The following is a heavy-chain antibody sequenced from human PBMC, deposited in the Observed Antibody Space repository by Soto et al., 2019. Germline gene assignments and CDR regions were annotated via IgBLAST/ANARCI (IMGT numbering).Heavy chain of an antibody. CDR1: GFTLHNYG. J-gene: IGHJ4*02. CDR2: IWYDGLRQ. D-gene: IGHD2-21*01. V-gene: IGHV3-33*01. CDR3: ARGGGGGLFEH. Sequence: GGSMRLSCVGSGFTLHNYGVHWVRQAPGKGLEWVGLIWYDGLRQTYADSVRGRFTISRDGSTNTIYLQINSLRVEDTAVYYCARGGGGGLFEHWGQGGLVTVSS.